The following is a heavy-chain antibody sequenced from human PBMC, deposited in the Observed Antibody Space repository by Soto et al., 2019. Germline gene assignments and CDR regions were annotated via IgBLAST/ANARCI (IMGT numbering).Heavy chain of an antibody. CDR2: IKSKVNKYAT. Sequence: EVQLVESGVGLVRPGGSLKLYCAASGFPFSGSAMHWVRQASGKGLEWVGRIKSKVNKYATAYAASVKGRFTISRDDANNTAYLQMNSLKTDDTAVYYCTTIIGDLWSNYDHWGQGTLVTVSS. CDR3: TTIIGDLWSNYDH. J-gene: IGHJ4*02. CDR1: GFPFSGSA. V-gene: IGHV3-73*01. D-gene: IGHD3-3*01.